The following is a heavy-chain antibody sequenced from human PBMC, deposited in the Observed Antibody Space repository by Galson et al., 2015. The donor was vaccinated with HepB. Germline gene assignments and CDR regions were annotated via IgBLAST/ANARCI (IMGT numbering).Heavy chain of an antibody. Sequence: SVKASCKASGYTFTSYGISWVRQAPGQGLEWMGWISAYNGNTNYAQNFQGRVTVTADESTSTAYMGLSSLRSEDTAVYYCARVKWNTVAGTYYFYAMDVWGQGTTVTVSS. D-gene: IGHD6-19*01. CDR2: ISAYNGNT. V-gene: IGHV1-18*04. CDR3: ARVKWNTVAGTYYFYAMDV. J-gene: IGHJ6*02. CDR1: GYTFTSYG.